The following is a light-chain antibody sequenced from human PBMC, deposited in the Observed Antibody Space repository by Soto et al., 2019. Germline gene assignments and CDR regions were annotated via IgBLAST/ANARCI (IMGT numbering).Light chain of an antibody. CDR1: QSISTY. CDR3: QQYNSYTRT. V-gene: IGKV1-39*01. J-gene: IGKJ1*01. CDR2: VAS. Sequence: EIQLTQPQSSLPASVGDRVTITCRASQSISTYLNWYQQKPGKAPKLLIYVASSLESVVPSRFSGSGSGTDFTLTISRLKPEDLAAYYCQQYNSYTRTFGQGTKVDIK.